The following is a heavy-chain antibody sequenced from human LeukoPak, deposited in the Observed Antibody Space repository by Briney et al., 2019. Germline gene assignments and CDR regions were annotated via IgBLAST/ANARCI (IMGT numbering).Heavy chain of an antibody. J-gene: IGHJ6*03. D-gene: IGHD3-10*01. CDR2: IYSSVST. CDR1: GGSIRGYY. V-gene: IGHV4-59*01. CDR3: ARVYDSGSQAYFYYMDV. Sequence: SETLSLTCNVSGGSIRGYYWSWIRQPPGKGLEWIGYIYSSVSTNYNPSLKSRVTMSVDTSKNQFSLKVNSVTVADTAVYYCARVYDSGSQAYFYYMDVWGKGTTVTISS.